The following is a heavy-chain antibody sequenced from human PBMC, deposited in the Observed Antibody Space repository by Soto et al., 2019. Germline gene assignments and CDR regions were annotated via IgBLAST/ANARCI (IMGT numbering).Heavy chain of an antibody. J-gene: IGHJ5*02. V-gene: IGHV3-23*01. D-gene: IGHD6-19*01. CDR1: GFTFSSYA. Sequence: GGSLRLSFAASGFTFSSYAMSWVRQAQGKGLEGVAAISCSGGSTYYADSVKVRFTISSDNSNNTLYLKMNSLRAEDTAVYYCAKERWLAXWGQGTLVTVSX. CDR2: ISCSGGST. CDR3: AKERWLAX.